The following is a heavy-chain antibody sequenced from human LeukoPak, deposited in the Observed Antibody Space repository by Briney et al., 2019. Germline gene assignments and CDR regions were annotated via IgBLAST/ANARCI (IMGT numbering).Heavy chain of an antibody. Sequence: PGGSLRLSCSASGFTFSSYAMHWVRQAPGKGLEYVSAISSNGGSTYYADSVKGRFTISRDNSKNTLYLQMSSLRAEDTAVYYCVKDGGWEVAPLGNWGQGTLVTVSS. CDR1: GFTFSSYA. CDR3: VKDGGWEVAPLGN. CDR2: ISSNGGST. V-gene: IGHV3-64D*06. J-gene: IGHJ4*02. D-gene: IGHD1-26*01.